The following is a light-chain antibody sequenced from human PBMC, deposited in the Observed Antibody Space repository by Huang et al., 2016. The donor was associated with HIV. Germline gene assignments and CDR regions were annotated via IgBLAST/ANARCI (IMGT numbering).Light chain of an antibody. J-gene: IGKJ4*01. CDR3: QHYNNWPVT. CDR1: QGINSN. CDR2: RAT. V-gene: IGKV3D-15*01. Sequence: EIVMTQSPATLSVSPGERATLSCRASQGINSNLAWYQQRPGQAPRLVLYRATTRATGSPARFRGSGFGTEFTLTISSLQSEDFAVYYCQHYNNWPVTFGGGTKV.